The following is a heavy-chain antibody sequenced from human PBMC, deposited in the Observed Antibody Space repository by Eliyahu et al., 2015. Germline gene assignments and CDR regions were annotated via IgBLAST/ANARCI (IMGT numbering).Heavy chain of an antibody. J-gene: IGHJ5*02. CDR1: GGTFSSYA. Sequence: QVQLVQSGAEVKKPGSSVKVSCKASGGTFSSYAIXWVRQAPGQGLEWMGGIIPIFGTANYAQKFQGRVTITADESTSTAYMELSSLRSEDTAVYYCARGHCSGGSCYWGWGWFDPWGQGTLVTVSS. V-gene: IGHV1-69*01. CDR3: ARGHCSGGSCYWGWGWFDP. CDR2: IIPIFGTA. D-gene: IGHD2-15*01.